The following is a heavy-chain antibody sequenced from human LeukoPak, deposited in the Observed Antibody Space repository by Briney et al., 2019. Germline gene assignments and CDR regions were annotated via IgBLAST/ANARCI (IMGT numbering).Heavy chain of an antibody. V-gene: IGHV3-74*01. J-gene: IGHJ4*02. Sequence: GGSLRLSCAASGFTLSSYWMHWVRQVPGKGLVWVSQINGDGSNAYYADSVKGRFTISRDNAKNTLYLQVNNLRAEDTAVYYCANQMRDWGQGTLVTVSS. CDR1: GFTLSSYW. CDR2: INGDGSNA. CDR3: ANQMRD.